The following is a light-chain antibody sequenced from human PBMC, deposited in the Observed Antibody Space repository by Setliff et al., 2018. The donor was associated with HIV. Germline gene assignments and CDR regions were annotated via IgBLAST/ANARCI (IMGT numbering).Light chain of an antibody. CDR2: EVS. CDR1: SSDVGTYNL. CDR3: CSYAGSYV. J-gene: IGLJ1*01. Sequence: QSALTQPASVSGSPGQSITISCTGTSSDVGTYNLVSWYQQHPGKAPKLMIYEVSKRPSGVSNRFSGSKSGNTASLTISGLQAEDEADYHCCSYAGSYVFGTGTKVTV. V-gene: IGLV2-23*02.